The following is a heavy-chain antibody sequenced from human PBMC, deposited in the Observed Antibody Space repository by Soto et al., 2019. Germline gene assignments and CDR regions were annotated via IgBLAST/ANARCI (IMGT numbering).Heavy chain of an antibody. CDR2: MNPYSGNT. CDR1: GYTFSDYD. V-gene: IGHV1-8*01. J-gene: IGHJ5*02. Sequence: QVQLVQSGAGVKKPGDSVKVSCKASGYTFSDYDINWVRQAAGQGLEWMGWMNPYSGNTGYAQKFQGRVTMTTDTSITTAYLELSSLTFEYTAIYYCARGRFRRTWFDPWGQGTLVTVSS. CDR3: ARGRFRRTWFDP. D-gene: IGHD3-16*01.